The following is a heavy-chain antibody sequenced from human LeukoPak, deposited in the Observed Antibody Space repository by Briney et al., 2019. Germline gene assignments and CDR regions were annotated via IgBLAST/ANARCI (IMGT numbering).Heavy chain of an antibody. Sequence: PGGSLRLSCAASGFTFDDYAMHWVRQAPGKGLEWVSLISGGGGSTYYADSVKGRFTISRDNSKNSLYLQMNSLRTEDTALYYCAKDISHSSGWPPDPLLYWGQGTWSPSPQ. CDR2: ISGGGGST. V-gene: IGHV3-43*02. CDR1: GFTFDDYA. CDR3: AKDISHSSGWPPDPLLY. J-gene: IGHJ4*02. D-gene: IGHD6-19*01.